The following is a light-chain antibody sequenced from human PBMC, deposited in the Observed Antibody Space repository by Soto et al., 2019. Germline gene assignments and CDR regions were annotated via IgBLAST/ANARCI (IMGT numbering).Light chain of an antibody. Sequence: EVVMTQSPATLSVSPGDRATRCCRASESVIRNLAWFQQKPGQAPRLLIYGASSSATGIPDRFSGSGSGTDFTLTISRLEPEDFAVYYCQQYGSSPITFGQGTRLEI. CDR3: QQYGSSPIT. V-gene: IGKV3-20*01. CDR1: ESVIRN. CDR2: GAS. J-gene: IGKJ5*01.